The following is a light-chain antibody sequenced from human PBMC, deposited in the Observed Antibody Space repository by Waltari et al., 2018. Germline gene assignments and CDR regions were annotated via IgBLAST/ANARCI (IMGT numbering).Light chain of an antibody. CDR3: QQYNIWPPGT. V-gene: IGKV3-15*01. CDR1: QSVSSN. J-gene: IGKJ3*01. Sequence: EIVMTQSPATLSVSPGERATLSCRASQSVSSNLAWYQQKPGQAPRLLIYGVSTRATDIPARFSGSGSGTEFTLTISSLQSEDFAVYSCQQYNIWPPGTFGPGTKVDI. CDR2: GVS.